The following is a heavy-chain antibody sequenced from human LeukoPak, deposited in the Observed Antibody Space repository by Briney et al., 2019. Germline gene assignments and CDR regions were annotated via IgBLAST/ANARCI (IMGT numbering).Heavy chain of an antibody. CDR1: GFTFSRYS. CDR2: ISSSGSTI. D-gene: IGHD4-11*01. CDR3: ARETSRSFDY. V-gene: IGHV3-48*04. J-gene: IGHJ4*02. Sequence: TGGSLRLSCAASGFTFSRYSMNWVRQAPGKGLEWVSYISSSGSTIYYADSVKGRFTISRDNAKNSLYLQMNSLRAEDTAVYYCARETSRSFDYWGQGTLVTASS.